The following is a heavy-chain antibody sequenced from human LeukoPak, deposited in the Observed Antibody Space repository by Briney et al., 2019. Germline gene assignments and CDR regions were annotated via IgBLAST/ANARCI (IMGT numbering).Heavy chain of an antibody. D-gene: IGHD3-22*01. CDR2: ISYDGSNK. CDR1: GFTFSSYA. V-gene: IGHV3-30*14. Sequence: GGSLRLSCAASGFTFSSYAMHWVRQAPGKGLEWVAVISYDGSNKYYADSVKGRFTISRDNSKNTLYLQMNSLRAEDTAVYYCAGSDSRGYYYDVYFDYWGQGTLVTVSS. J-gene: IGHJ4*02. CDR3: AGSDSRGYYYDVYFDY.